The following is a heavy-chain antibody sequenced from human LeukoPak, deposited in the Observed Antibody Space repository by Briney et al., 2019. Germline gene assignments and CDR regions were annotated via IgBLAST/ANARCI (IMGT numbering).Heavy chain of an antibody. V-gene: IGHV5-51*01. J-gene: IGHJ3*02. CDR2: VYPGDSDT. CDR3: ARRNAAFDI. Sequence: GESLKISCKGSGYSFTTYWIGWVRQMPRKGLEWMGIVYPGDSDTRYSPSFQGQVTISADKSISTAYLQWNSLKASDTAVYYCARRNAAFDIWGQGTMVTVSS. CDR1: GYSFTTYW.